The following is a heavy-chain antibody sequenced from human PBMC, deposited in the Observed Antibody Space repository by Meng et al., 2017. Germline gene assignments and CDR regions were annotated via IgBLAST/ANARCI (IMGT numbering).Heavy chain of an antibody. CDR3: ARDEDISAAGKLFGDY. Sequence: QVQRVQSGAEVKKPGASVKVSCKPSGYNFPDYYIPWVRQAPGQGLEWMGRIDPKSGDTHYAQKFQGRVTMTGDTSIGTAYMELRGLRSDDTAVYFCARDEDISAAGKLFGDYWGQGTLVTVSS. CDR2: IDPKSGDT. V-gene: IGHV1-2*06. D-gene: IGHD6-13*01. J-gene: IGHJ4*02. CDR1: GYNFPDYY.